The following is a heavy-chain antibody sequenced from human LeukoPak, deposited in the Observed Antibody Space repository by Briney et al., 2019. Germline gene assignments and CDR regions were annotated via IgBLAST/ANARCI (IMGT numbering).Heavy chain of an antibody. CDR3: ARDPYYYDSSGYY. D-gene: IGHD3-22*01. V-gene: IGHV3-30*02. CDR1: GFTFSSYG. Sequence: SGGSLRLSCAASGFTFSSYGMHWVRQAPGKGLEWVAFIRYDGSNKYYADSVKGRFTISRDNAKNSLYLQMNSLRAEDAAVYYCARDPYYYDSSGYYWGQGTLVTVSS. J-gene: IGHJ4*02. CDR2: IRYDGSNK.